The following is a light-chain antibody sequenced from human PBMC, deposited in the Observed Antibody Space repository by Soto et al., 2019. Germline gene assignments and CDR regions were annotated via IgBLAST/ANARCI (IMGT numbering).Light chain of an antibody. Sequence: ELVLTQSPRTLSLSPVERASLSCRASQSGSGSYLAWYQQKPGQAPRLLIYGASSRATGIPARFSGSESGTEFPLTISSLQSEDFAVYYCQQYNSWPITVGQGTRLEIK. CDR3: QQYNSWPIT. V-gene: IGKV3-20*01. CDR2: GAS. CDR1: QSGSGSY. J-gene: IGKJ5*01.